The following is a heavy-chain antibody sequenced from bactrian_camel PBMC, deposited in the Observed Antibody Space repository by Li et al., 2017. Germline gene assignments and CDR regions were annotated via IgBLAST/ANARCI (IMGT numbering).Heavy chain of an antibody. Sequence: VQPGGSLRLSCAASGFTFRNSWMYWVRQAPGKGVEWVSSISSGGATTRYADSVKGRFTISRDNAKDTLYLQMNSLKIEDTAVYYCALGSSRQATMTARGKGTQVTVS. J-gene: IGHJ4*01. CDR2: ISSGGATT. D-gene: IGHD3*01. V-gene: IGHV3S26*01. CDR1: GFTFRNSW.